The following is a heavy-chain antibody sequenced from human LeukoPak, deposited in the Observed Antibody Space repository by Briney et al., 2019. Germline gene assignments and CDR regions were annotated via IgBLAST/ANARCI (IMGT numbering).Heavy chain of an antibody. CDR1: GGSFNTYY. CDR2: INHSGST. CDR3: ARGCGGYITMVRGVHNWFDP. D-gene: IGHD3-10*01. J-gene: IGHJ5*02. V-gene: IGHV4-34*01. Sequence: SETLSLTCAVYGGSFNTYYWNWIRESPGKGLEWIGEINHSGSTNYNPSLKSRVTISVDTSKNQFSLKLSSVTAADTAVYYCARGCGGYITMVRGVHNWFDPWGQGTLVTVSS.